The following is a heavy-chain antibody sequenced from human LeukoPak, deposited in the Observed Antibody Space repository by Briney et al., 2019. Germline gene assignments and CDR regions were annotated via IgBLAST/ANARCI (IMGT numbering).Heavy chain of an antibody. CDR1: GGSISSGGYY. Sequence: KPSQTLSLTCTVSGGSISSGGYYWSGIRQHPGKGLEWIGYIYYSGSTYYNPSLKSRVTISVDTSKNQFSLKLSSVTAADAAVYYCARGASGYYSTGFDYWGQGTLVTVSS. J-gene: IGHJ4*02. CDR3: ARGASGYYSTGFDY. V-gene: IGHV4-31*03. CDR2: IYYSGST. D-gene: IGHD3-22*01.